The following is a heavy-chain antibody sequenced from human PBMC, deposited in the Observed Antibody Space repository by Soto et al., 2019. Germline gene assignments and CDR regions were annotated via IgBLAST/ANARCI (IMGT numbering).Heavy chain of an antibody. CDR2: ISSGGAYI. Sequence: GGSLRLSCAASGFTFSSYSMNWVRQAPGKGLEWVSSISSGGAYIYYADSVKGRFIISRDNAKNSLYLQMNSLGAEDTAAYYCARDPFETIPSNWFDPWGQGTLVTVSS. J-gene: IGHJ5*02. D-gene: IGHD3-10*01. V-gene: IGHV3-21*01. CDR1: GFTFSSYS. CDR3: ARDPFETIPSNWFDP.